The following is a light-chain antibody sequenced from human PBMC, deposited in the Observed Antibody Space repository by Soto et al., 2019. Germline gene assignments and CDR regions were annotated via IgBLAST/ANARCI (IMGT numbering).Light chain of an antibody. CDR2: DAS. Sequence: EIVLTQSPATLSLSPGERATLSCRASQSVSSYLAWYQQKPGQAPSLLIYDASNRATGIPARFSGSGSGTDFNLTISSLEPEDFAVYYCQQRNTWPLTFGGGTKVEIK. J-gene: IGKJ4*01. CDR3: QQRNTWPLT. V-gene: IGKV3-11*01. CDR1: QSVSSY.